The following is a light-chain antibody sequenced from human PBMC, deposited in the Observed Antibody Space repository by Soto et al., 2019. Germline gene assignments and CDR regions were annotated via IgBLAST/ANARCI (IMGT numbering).Light chain of an antibody. CDR2: TAS. V-gene: IGKV1-5*01. J-gene: IGKJ3*01. Sequence: IQMTQSPSTLSASVGDRVTITCRASRSISYWLAWYQQKPGKAPKLLIYTASSLETGVPSRFSGSGSGTEFTLTISSLQPDDFATYYCQQYDSDSTFGPGTKVDIK. CDR3: QQYDSDST. CDR1: RSISYW.